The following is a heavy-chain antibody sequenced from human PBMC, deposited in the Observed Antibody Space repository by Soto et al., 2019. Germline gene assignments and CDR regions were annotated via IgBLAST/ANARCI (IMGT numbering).Heavy chain of an antibody. J-gene: IGHJ4*01. Sequence: GGSLRLSCAASGFTFSSYRMHWVRQAPGKGLEWVAVISYDGSNKYYADSVKGRFTISRDNSKNTLYLQMNSLRAEDTAVYYCAKSGYSYGSDYWGQGTLVTVSS. CDR2: ISYDGSNK. CDR1: GFTFSSYR. V-gene: IGHV3-30*18. CDR3: AKSGYSYGSDY. D-gene: IGHD5-18*01.